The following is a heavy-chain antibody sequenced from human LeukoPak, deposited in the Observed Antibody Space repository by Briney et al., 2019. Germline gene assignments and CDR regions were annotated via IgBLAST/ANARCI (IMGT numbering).Heavy chain of an antibody. Sequence: GGSLRLSCAVSGVTISGRAKTGVRQAPGQGLQWVSSIDISGDNTAYADAVKGRFTISRDNSRSTLYLQMNDLRVEDSAIYYCANEIRPNDYWGQGTLVTVSS. V-gene: IGHV3-23*01. J-gene: IGHJ4*02. CDR1: GVTISGRA. CDR3: ANEIRPNDY. CDR2: IDISGDNT.